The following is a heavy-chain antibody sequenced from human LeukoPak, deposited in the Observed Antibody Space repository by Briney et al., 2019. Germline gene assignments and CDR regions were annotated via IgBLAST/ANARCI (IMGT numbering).Heavy chain of an antibody. CDR2: ISSSGSTI. CDR3: ARTDYDFWSGYPYFDD. D-gene: IGHD3-3*01. Sequence: GGSLRLSCAASGFTFSSYEMNWVRQASGRGLEWVSYISSSGSTIYYADSVKGRFTISRYNAKNLLYLQMNSLRAEDTAVYYCARTDYDFWSGYPYFDDWGQGTLVTVSS. V-gene: IGHV3-48*03. J-gene: IGHJ4*02. CDR1: GFTFSSYE.